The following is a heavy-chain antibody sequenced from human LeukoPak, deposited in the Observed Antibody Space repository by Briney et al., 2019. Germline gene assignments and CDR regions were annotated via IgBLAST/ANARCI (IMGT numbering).Heavy chain of an antibody. D-gene: IGHD3-22*01. CDR3: ARDQNPTYYYDTSGYLNWFDF. V-gene: IGHV1-46*01. Sequence: ASVKVSCKASGYTFTSYYMHWVRQAPGQGLEWMGIINPSDGSTSYAQKFQGRVTMTRDTSTSTVCMELSSLRSEDTAVYYCARDQNPTYYYDTSGYLNWFDFWGQGTLVTVSS. CDR2: INPSDGST. J-gene: IGHJ5*01. CDR1: GYTFTSYY.